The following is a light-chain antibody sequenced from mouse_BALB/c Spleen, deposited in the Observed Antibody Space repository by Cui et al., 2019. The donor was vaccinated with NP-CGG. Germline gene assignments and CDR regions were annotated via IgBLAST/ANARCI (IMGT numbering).Light chain of an antibody. J-gene: IGLJ1*01. CDR1: TGAVTTSNY. CDR3: ALWYSNHWV. Sequence: FVTQESAPPTSPGETVTLTCRSSTGAVTTSNYANWVQEKPDHLFTGLIGGTNNRAPGVPARFSGSLIGDKAALTITGTQTEDEAIYFCALWYSNHWVFGGGTKLTVL. V-gene: IGLV1*01. CDR2: GTN.